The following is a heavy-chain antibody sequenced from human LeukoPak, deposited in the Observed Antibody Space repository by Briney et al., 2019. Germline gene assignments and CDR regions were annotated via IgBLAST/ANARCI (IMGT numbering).Heavy chain of an antibody. CDR3: ARDRRIFGVITIPGWFDP. CDR1: GFTFSSYW. D-gene: IGHD3-3*01. J-gene: IGHJ5*02. CDR2: IKQDGSEK. Sequence: GGSLRLSCAASGFTFSSYWMSWIRQAPGKGLEWVANIKQDGSEKYYVDSVKGRFTISRDNAKNSLYLQMNSLSAEDTAVYYCARDRRIFGVITIPGWFDPWGQGTLVTVSS. V-gene: IGHV3-7*01.